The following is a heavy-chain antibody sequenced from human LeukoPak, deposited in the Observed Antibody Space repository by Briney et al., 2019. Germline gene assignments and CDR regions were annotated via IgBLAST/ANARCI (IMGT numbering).Heavy chain of an antibody. Sequence: SETLSLTCTISGDSINGHYWSWIRQPPGKRLEWIGDIHYKGSTNYNLSLKSRVTIPVDTSKNHLSPNLTSVLAADTAIYYCARRDTGWNYCDYWGQGILVTVSS. J-gene: IGHJ4*02. V-gene: IGHV4-59*08. CDR3: ARRDTGWNYCDY. CDR1: GDSINGHY. CDR2: IHYKGST. D-gene: IGHD6-19*01.